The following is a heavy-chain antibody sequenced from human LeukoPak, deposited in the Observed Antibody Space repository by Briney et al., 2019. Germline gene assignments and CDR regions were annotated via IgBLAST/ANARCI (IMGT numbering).Heavy chain of an antibody. CDR1: GYTFTGYY. Sequence: ASVKVSCKASGYTFTGYYVHWVRQAPGQGLEWMGWINPNSGGTNYAQKFQGRVTMTRDTSISTAYMELSRLRSDDTAVYYCARVGGYCSGGSCGRIVGATLDYWGQGTLVTVSS. D-gene: IGHD2-15*01. CDR3: ARVGGYCSGGSCGRIVGATLDY. J-gene: IGHJ4*02. CDR2: INPNSGGT. V-gene: IGHV1-2*02.